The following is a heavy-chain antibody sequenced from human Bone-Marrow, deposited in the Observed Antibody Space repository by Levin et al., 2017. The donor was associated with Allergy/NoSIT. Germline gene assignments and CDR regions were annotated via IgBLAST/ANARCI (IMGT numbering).Heavy chain of an antibody. Sequence: GGSLRLSCASSGFTFSGYWMAWVRQAPGKGLEWLANINRDGGDGYYVDSVKGRFTISRDNARNPLDLQMNSLRVEDTAVYYCARNGAWSFEFWGQGTLVTVSS. CDR3: ARNGAWSFEF. J-gene: IGHJ4*02. CDR2: INRDGGDG. D-gene: IGHD2-8*01. CDR1: GFTFSGYW. V-gene: IGHV3-7*02.